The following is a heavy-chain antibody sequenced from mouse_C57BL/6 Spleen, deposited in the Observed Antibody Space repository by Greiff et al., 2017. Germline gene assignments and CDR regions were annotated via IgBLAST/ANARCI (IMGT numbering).Heavy chain of an antibody. V-gene: IGHV1-19*01. CDR3: APYGSSSYFDV. CDR1: GYTFTDYY. J-gene: IGHJ1*03. Sequence: EVNLVESGPVLVKPGASVKMSCKASGYTFTDYYMHWVKQSHGKSLEWIGVINPYNGGTSYNQKFKGKATLTVDKSSSTAYMELNSLTSEDAAVYYCAPYGSSSYFDVWGTGTTVTVSS. D-gene: IGHD1-1*01. CDR2: INPYNGGT.